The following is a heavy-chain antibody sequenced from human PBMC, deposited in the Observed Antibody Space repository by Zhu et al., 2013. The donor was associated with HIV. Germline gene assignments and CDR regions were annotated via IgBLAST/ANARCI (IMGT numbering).Heavy chain of an antibody. V-gene: IGHV1-18*01. Sequence: QVQLVQSGAEVKKPGASVKVSCKASGYTFTSYGISWVRQAPGQGLEWMGWISAYNGNTNYAQKLQGRVTMTTDTSTSTAYMELRSLRSDDTAVYYCARGGGYCSSTSCYRGIMYYYYGMDVWGRRDHGHRLL. D-gene: IGHD2-2*01. CDR1: GYTFTSYG. CDR2: ISAYNGNT. J-gene: IGHJ6*02. CDR3: ARGGGYCSSTSCYRGIMYYYYGMDV.